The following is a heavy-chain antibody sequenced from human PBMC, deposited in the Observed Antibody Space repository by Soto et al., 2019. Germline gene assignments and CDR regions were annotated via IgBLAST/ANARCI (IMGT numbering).Heavy chain of an antibody. D-gene: IGHD3-22*01. CDR3: ERARGYYNWLAL. Sequence: QPPGKGLEGIGYIYYSGSTNYNPSLKSGVTISVDTSKNQFSLKLSSVTAADTAVFYCERARGYYNWLALWGRGTVVTVPQ. J-gene: IGHJ5*02. CDR2: IYYSGST. V-gene: IGHV4-59*01.